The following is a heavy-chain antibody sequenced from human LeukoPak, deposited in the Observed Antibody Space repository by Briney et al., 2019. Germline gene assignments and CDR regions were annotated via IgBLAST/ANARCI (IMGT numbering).Heavy chain of an antibody. CDR2: INSVGGST. V-gene: IGHV1-46*01. CDR3: ARNVASGLDS. Sequence: ASVKVSCESSGYNFITYYIHWVRQAPGQGLEWMGFINSVGGSTSYAQKFQGRVTMTRDTSTSTVYMELRSLTSEDTAVYYCARNVASGLDSWGQGTLLTVSS. J-gene: IGHJ4*02. D-gene: IGHD2-21*01. CDR1: GYNFITYY.